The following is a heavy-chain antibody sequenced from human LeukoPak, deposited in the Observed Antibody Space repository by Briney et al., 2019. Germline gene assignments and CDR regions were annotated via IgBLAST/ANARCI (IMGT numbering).Heavy chain of an antibody. CDR2: ISSSSSYI. CDR3: ARDLSDTDWFDP. Sequence: GGSLRLSCAASGFTFSSYSMNWVRQAPGKGLEWVSSISSSSSYIYYADSVKGRFTISRDNAKNSLYLQMNSLRAEDTAVYYCARDLSDTDWFDPWGQGTLVTVSS. V-gene: IGHV3-21*01. J-gene: IGHJ5*02. CDR1: GFTFSSYS. D-gene: IGHD5-18*01.